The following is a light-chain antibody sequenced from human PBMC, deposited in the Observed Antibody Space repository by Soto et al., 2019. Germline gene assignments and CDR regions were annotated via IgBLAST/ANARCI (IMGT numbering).Light chain of an antibody. J-gene: IGLJ2*01. CDR2: DDS. CDR3: QVWDSSHDGE. Sequence: SYELTQPPSVSVAPGQTATITCGRNNIGSKSVHWYQQRPGQAPVLVVYDDSDRPSGIPERFSGSNSGNTATLTISGVEAGDEADYYCQVWDSSHDGEFGGGTKVTVL. CDR1: NIGSKS. V-gene: IGLV3-21*02.